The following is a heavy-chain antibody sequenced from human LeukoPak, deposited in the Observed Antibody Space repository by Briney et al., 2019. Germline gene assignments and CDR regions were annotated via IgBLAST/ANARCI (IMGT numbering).Heavy chain of an antibody. CDR1: GYTFTNYG. Sequence: ASVKVSCKASGYTFTNYGISWVRQAPGQGLEWMGWINPNSGGTNYAQKFQGRVTMTRDTSISTAYMELSRLRSDDTAVYYCARDRYSGSYEGWGQGTLVTVSS. CDR2: INPNSGGT. J-gene: IGHJ4*02. V-gene: IGHV1-2*02. CDR3: ARDRYSGSYEG. D-gene: IGHD1-26*01.